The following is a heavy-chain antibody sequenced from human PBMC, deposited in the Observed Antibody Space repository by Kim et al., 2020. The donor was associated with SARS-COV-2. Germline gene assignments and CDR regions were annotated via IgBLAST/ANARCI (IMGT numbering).Heavy chain of an antibody. J-gene: IGHJ6*02. CDR3: ATGIQLNYCYDMDV. D-gene: IGHD5-18*01. Sequence: YADSMNGRFTISRDNRKNSLYLQMNSLRAEDTALYYCATGIQLNYCYDMDVWGQGTTVTVSS. V-gene: IGHV3-43D*03.